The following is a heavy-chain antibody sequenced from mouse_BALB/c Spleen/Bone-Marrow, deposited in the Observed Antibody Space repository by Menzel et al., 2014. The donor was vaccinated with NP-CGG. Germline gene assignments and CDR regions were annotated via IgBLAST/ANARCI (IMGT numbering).Heavy chain of an antibody. CDR1: GYTFTDNW. J-gene: IGHJ4*01. Sequence: SGAELGMPGASVKMSCKASGYTFTDNWIYWVKQRPGQGLEWIGAIDTSDSYTNYNQEFMGKASLTVDASSSTAYMQVSSLTSDDSAVYYCARGGHDFSLDYWGQGTSVTVSS. V-gene: IGHV1-69*01. CDR2: IDTSDSYT. CDR3: ARGGHDFSLDY. D-gene: IGHD2-4*01.